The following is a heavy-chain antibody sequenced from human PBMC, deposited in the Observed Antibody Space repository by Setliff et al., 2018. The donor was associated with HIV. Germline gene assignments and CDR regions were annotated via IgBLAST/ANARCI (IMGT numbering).Heavy chain of an antibody. Sequence: GGSLRLSCAASGFTFISYAMHWVRQAPGKGLDWVAVISYDGTNKYYADSVKGRFTISRDNSKNTLYLQMGSLRTEDMAVYYCARDGNLIRGHGYFDYWGQGTLVTVSS. V-gene: IGHV3-30*14. D-gene: IGHD3-10*01. CDR3: ARDGNLIRGHGYFDY. CDR1: GFTFISYA. J-gene: IGHJ4*02. CDR2: ISYDGTNK.